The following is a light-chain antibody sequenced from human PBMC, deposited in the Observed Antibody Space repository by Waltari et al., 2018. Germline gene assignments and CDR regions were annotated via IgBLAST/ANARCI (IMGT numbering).Light chain of an antibody. J-gene: IGKJ2*01. V-gene: IGKV3-11*01. CDR2: DAS. CDR1: QRVSSY. CDR3: QQRSNWPFMYT. Sequence: EIVLTQSPAPLSLSPGERATLSCRASQRVSSYLAWYQQKPGQAPRLLIYDASNRATGIPARFSGSGSGTDFTLTISSLEPEDFAVYYCQQRSNWPFMYTFGQGTKLEIK.